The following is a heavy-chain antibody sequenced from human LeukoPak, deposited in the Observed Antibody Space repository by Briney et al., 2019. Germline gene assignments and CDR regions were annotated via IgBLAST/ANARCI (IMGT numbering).Heavy chain of an antibody. CDR1: GFTFSDYY. Sequence: GGSLRLSCAASGFTFSDYYMSWIRQAPGKGLEWVSVKGRFTISRDNAKISLYLQMNSLRAEDTAVYYCARGFRFPDVWGKGTTVTVSS. CDR3: ARGFRFPDV. V-gene: IGHV3-11*04. D-gene: IGHD2-21*01. J-gene: IGHJ6*04.